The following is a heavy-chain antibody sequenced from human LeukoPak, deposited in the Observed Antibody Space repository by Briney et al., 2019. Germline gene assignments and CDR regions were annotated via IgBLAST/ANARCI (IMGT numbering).Heavy chain of an antibody. CDR2: IKQDGSEK. CDR3: AKRSAPYGDYGAFDI. CDR1: GFTFSSDW. Sequence: GGSLRLSCAASGFTFSSDWMSWVRQAPGKGLEWVANIKQDGSEKYYVDSVKGRFTISRDNAKNSLYLQMNSLRAEDTAVYYCAKRSAPYGDYGAFDIWGQGTMVTVSS. J-gene: IGHJ3*02. V-gene: IGHV3-7*01. D-gene: IGHD4-17*01.